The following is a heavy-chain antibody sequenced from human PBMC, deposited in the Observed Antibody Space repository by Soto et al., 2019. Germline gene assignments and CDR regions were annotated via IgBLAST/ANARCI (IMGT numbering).Heavy chain of an antibody. CDR3: ARRRPTGYYNY. Sequence: QVQLVKSGGDLVKLGGSLRLSCAASGFPFIDYYMSWIRQAPGKGLEWVSSIGSSSSYTNYADSVKGRFTISRDNAKNSLYLQMNSLRAEDTAVYYCARRRPTGYYNYWGQGTLVTVSA. CDR1: GFPFIDYY. J-gene: IGHJ4*02. CDR2: IGSSSSYT. V-gene: IGHV3-11*05. D-gene: IGHD3-9*01.